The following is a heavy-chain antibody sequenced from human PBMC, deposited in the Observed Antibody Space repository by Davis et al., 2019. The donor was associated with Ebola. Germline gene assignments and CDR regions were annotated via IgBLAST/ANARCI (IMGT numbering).Heavy chain of an antibody. V-gene: IGHV3-7*03. Sequence: GESLKIPCAASGFTFSSYWMSWVRQAPGKGLEWVANIKQDGSEKYYVDSVKGRFTISRDNAKNSLYLQMNSLKTEDTAVYYCTSSYASSSGDYWGQGTLVTVSS. CDR2: IKQDGSEK. J-gene: IGHJ4*02. CDR1: GFTFSSYW. D-gene: IGHD6-6*01. CDR3: TSSYASSSGDY.